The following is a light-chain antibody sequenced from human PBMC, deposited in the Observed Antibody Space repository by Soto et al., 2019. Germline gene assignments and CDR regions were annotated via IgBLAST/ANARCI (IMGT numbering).Light chain of an antibody. CDR1: ESVRSSY. V-gene: IGKV3-20*01. CDR3: QQYNTSPWT. CDR2: GAS. Sequence: EIVLTQSPGTLSLSPGERATLSCRASESVRSSYLAWYQQKPGQAPRLLIYGASSRATGIPDRFSGAGSGTEFTLTISRVAPEDYAVYYCQQYNTSPWTFGQGTKVDIK. J-gene: IGKJ1*01.